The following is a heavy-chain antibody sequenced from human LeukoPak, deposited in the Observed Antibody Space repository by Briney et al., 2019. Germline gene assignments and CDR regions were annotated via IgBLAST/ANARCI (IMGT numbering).Heavy chain of an antibody. CDR1: GGTFSSYA. CDR3: ASKKDSSGYYGDAFDI. V-gene: IGHV1-69*04. Sequence: HWASVKVSCKASGGTFSSYAISWVRQAPGQGLEWMGRIIPILGIANYARKFQGRVTITADKSTSIAYMELSSLRSEDTAVYYCASKKDSSGYYGDAFDIWGQGTMVTVSS. CDR2: IIPILGIA. J-gene: IGHJ3*02. D-gene: IGHD3-22*01.